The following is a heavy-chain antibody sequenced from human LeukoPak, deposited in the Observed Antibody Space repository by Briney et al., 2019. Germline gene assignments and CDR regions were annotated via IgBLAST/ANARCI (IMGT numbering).Heavy chain of an antibody. J-gene: IGHJ4*02. D-gene: IGHD4-17*01. CDR3: ARHLTVYYFDY. CDR2: IYYSGST. V-gene: IGHV4-39*01. CDR1: GGSISSSSYY. Sequence: SQTLSLTCTVSGGSISSSSYYWGWIRQPPGKGLEWIGSIYYSGSTYYNPSLESRVTISVDTSKNQFSLKLSSVTAADTAAYYCARHLTVYYFDYWGQGTLVTVSS.